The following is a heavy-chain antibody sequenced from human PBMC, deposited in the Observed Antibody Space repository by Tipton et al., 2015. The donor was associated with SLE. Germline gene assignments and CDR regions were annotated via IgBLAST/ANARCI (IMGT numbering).Heavy chain of an antibody. CDR3: ARSRFPEGAFDI. V-gene: IGHV4-38-2*01. D-gene: IGHD2-21*01. Sequence: TLSLTCAVSGYSMSSGYYWGWIRQPPGEGLEWIGSIFHTGGTYSNPSLRSRITMSVDTSKNQFSLKLTPVIAADTAVYYCARSRFPEGAFDIWARGTMVTVSS. J-gene: IGHJ3*02. CDR2: IFHTGGT. CDR1: GYSMSSGYY.